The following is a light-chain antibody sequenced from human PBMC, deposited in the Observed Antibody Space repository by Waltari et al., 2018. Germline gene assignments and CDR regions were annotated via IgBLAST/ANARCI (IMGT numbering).Light chain of an antibody. Sequence: EIVLTQSPGTLSLSPGERATLSCRASRGVGKYLAWNQQRPGQAPRLLLYHASIRATGIPDRFSGSGYGTDFSLTISRLGPEDFAVYYCQKYDFLPATFGQGTTVEIK. CDR1: RGVGKY. V-gene: IGKV3-20*01. CDR2: HAS. CDR3: QKYDFLPAT. J-gene: IGKJ1*01.